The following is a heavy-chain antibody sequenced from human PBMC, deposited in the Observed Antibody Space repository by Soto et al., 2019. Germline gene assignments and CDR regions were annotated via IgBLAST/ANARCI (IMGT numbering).Heavy chain of an antibody. CDR1: GDTFASFG. CDR3: ARKQESITDRMLQY. V-gene: IGHV1-18*01. D-gene: IGHD3-10*01. CDR2: ISAYNGNT. Sequence: GASVKVSCKASGDTFASFGFSWVRQAPGQGLEWLGWISAYNGNTPYAQKVRDRVTLTTDTSTNTAYMELRSLTSDDTAVYYCARKQESITDRMLQYWGQGTRVTVSS. J-gene: IGHJ4*02.